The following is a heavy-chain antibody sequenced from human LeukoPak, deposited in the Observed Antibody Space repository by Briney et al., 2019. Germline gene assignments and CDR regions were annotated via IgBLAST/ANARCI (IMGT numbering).Heavy chain of an antibody. CDR3: ATGGHYYGN. Sequence: GGSLRLSCAASGFTFSRSWMSWVRRAPGKGLEWVANIDIEGMEKDYVDSVKGRFSISRDDARKSLYLQMNSLRADDTAMYYCATGGHYYGNWGQGTLVTFSS. J-gene: IGHJ4*02. CDR1: GFTFSRSW. D-gene: IGHD3-10*01. CDR2: IDIEGMEK. V-gene: IGHV3-7*05.